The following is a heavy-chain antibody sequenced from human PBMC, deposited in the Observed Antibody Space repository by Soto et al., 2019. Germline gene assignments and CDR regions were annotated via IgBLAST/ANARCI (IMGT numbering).Heavy chain of an antibody. CDR3: AKDYYSGYESYWFDP. Sequence: GGSLRLSCAASGFTFSGSAMHWVRQAPGKGLEWVAVISYDGSNKYYADSVKGRFTISRDNSKNTLYLQMNSLRAEDTAVYYCAKDYYSGYESYWFDPWGQGTLVTVSS. D-gene: IGHD5-12*01. CDR2: ISYDGSNK. V-gene: IGHV3-30*04. J-gene: IGHJ5*02. CDR1: GFTFSGSA.